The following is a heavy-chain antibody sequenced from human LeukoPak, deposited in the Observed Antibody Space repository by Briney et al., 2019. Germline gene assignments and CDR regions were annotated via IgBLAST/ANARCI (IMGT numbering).Heavy chain of an antibody. CDR2: ITGGGGGT. J-gene: IGHJ4*02. V-gene: IGHV3-23*01. CDR1: GFTFSSFA. Sequence: GGSLRLSCAASGFTFSSFAMNWVRQAPGKGLEWVSTITGGGGGTYYADSVKGRFTISRDNSKNMLFLQMNSLRAEDTAVYYCAKDRRVVVATAPLDYWGQGTLVTVSS. D-gene: IGHD2-15*01. CDR3: AKDRRVVVATAPLDY.